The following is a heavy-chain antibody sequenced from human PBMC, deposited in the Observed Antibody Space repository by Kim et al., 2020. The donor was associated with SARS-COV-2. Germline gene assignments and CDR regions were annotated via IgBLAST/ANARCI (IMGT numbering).Heavy chain of an antibody. J-gene: IGHJ4*02. V-gene: IGHV5-10-1*01. D-gene: IGHD2-15*01. CDR3: ARVVGQLPDY. Sequence: GESLKISCKGSGYSFTSYWISWVRQMPGKGLEWVGRIDPSDSYTNYSPSFQGHVTISADKSISTAYLQWSSLKASDTAMYYCARVVGQLPDYWGQGTLVTVSS. CDR1: GYSFTSYW. CDR2: IDPSDSYT.